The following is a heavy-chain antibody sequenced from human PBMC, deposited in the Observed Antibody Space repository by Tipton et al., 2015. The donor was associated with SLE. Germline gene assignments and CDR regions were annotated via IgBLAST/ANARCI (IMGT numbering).Heavy chain of an antibody. D-gene: IGHD3-3*01. CDR1: GGSISSSSYY. J-gene: IGHJ1*01. V-gene: IGHV4-39*07. Sequence: TLSLTCTVSGGSISSSSYYWGWIRQPPGKGLEWIGSIYYSGSTYYNPSLKSRVTISVDTSKNQFSLKLSSVTAADTAVYYCARGITDYDFWSALQHWGQGTLVTVSS. CDR3: ARGITDYDFWSALQH. CDR2: IYYSGST.